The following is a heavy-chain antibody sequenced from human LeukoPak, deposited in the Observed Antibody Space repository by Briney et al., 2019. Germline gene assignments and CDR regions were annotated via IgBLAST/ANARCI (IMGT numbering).Heavy chain of an antibody. CDR1: GDSMSAYY. Sequence: PSETLSLTCTVSGDSMSAYYWSWIRQPPGKGLEWIAFISYSGTTNYNPSLKSRVTISVDTSKDQFSLKLSSVTAADTAVYYCARGGASPRPFVYWGQGTLVTVSS. CDR3: ARGGASPRPFVY. J-gene: IGHJ4*02. CDR2: ISYSGTT. V-gene: IGHV4-59*01. D-gene: IGHD1-26*01.